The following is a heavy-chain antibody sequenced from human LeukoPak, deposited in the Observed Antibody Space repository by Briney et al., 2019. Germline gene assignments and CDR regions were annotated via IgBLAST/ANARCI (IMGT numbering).Heavy chain of an antibody. J-gene: IGHJ4*02. V-gene: IGHV4-59*01. D-gene: IGHD6-6*01. CDR3: ARELYSSSSGAVDY. CDR2: IYYSGST. CDR1: GGSISSYY. Sequence: SETLSLTCTVSGGSISSYYWSWIRQPPGKGLEWIGYIYYSGSTNYNPSLKSRVTISVDTSKNQFSLKLSSVTAADTAVYYCARELYSSSSGAVDYWGQGTLVTVSS.